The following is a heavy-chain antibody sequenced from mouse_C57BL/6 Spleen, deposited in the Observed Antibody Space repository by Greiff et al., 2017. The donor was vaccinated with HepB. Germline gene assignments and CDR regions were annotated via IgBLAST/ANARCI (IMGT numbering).Heavy chain of an antibody. CDR2: IDPANGNT. CDR3: VLRRAY. D-gene: IGHD1-1*01. V-gene: IGHV14-3*01. Sequence: EVQRVESVAELVRPGASVKLSCTASGFNIKNTYMHWVKQRPGQGLEWIGRIDPANGNTKYAPKFQGKATITADTSSNTAYLQLSSVTSEDTAIFYCVLRRAYWGQGTLVTVSA. J-gene: IGHJ3*01. CDR1: GFNIKNTY.